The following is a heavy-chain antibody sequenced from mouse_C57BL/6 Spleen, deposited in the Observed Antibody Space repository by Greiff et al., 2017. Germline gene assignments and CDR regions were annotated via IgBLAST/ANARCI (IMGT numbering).Heavy chain of an antibody. Sequence: QVQLKQSGPELVKPGASVKISCKASGYAFSSSWMNWVKQRPGKGLEWIGRIYPGDGDTNYNGKFKGKATLTADKSSSTAYMQLSSLTSEDSAVYFCARSYYGSSDVAMDYWGQGTSVTVSS. CDR3: ARSYYGSSDVAMDY. D-gene: IGHD1-1*01. CDR2: IYPGDGDT. J-gene: IGHJ4*01. CDR1: GYAFSSSW. V-gene: IGHV1-82*01.